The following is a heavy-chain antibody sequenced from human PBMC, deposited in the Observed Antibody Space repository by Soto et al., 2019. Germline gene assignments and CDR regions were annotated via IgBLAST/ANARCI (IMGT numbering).Heavy chain of an antibody. V-gene: IGHV3-49*04. CDR1: GFTFGDYA. J-gene: IGHJ6*02. CDR3: TRASSWYSYYYYGMDV. D-gene: IGHD6-13*01. CDR2: IRSKAYGGTT. Sequence: HPGGSLRLSCTASGFTFGDYAMSWVRQAPGKGLEWVGFIRSKAYGGTTEYAASVKGRFTISRDDSKSIAYLQMNSLKTEDTAVYYCTRASSWYSYYYYGMDVWGQGTTVTVSS.